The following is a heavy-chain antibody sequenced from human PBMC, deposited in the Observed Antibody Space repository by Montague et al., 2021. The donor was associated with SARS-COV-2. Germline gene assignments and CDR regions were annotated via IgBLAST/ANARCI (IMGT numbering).Heavy chain of an antibody. J-gene: IGHJ6*02. CDR2: IYTSGST. Sequence: SETLSLTCAVSGGSISSSNWWSWVRQPPGKGLEWIGRIYTSGSTNYNPSLKSRVTISVDTSKNQFSLKLSSVTAADTAVYYCAGGPAATYYYGMDVWGQGTTVTVSS. V-gene: IGHV4-4*02. CDR3: AGGPAATYYYGMDV. CDR1: GGSISSSNW. D-gene: IGHD2-15*01.